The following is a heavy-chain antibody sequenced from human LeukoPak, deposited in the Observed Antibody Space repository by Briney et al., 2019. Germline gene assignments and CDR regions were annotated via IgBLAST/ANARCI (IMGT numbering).Heavy chain of an antibody. J-gene: IGHJ2*01. CDR2: IYHSGST. D-gene: IGHD5-18*01. CDR3: ARGGTAMVYSWYFDL. Sequence: SGTLSLTCAVSGGSISSGGYSWSWIRQPPGKGLEWIGYIYHSGSTYYNPSLKSRVTISVDRSKNQFSLKLSSVTAADTAVYYCARGGTAMVYSWYFDLWGRGTLVTVSS. V-gene: IGHV4-30-2*01. CDR1: GGSISSGGYS.